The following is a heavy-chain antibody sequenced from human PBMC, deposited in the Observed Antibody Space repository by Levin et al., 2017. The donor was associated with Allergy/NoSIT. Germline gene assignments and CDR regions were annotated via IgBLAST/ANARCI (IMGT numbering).Heavy chain of an antibody. CDR2: IYYSGST. D-gene: IGHD3-10*01. CDR1: GGSISGYY. Sequence: SETLSLTCTVSGGSISGYYWTWNRQPPGKGLEWIGYIYYSGSTNYNPSLKSRVIISVDTSKNQLFLNLRSVSAADTAMYYCARDLFRSGSYSPGASHIWVQGTMVTVSS. J-gene: IGHJ3*02. CDR3: ARDLFRSGSYSPGASHI. V-gene: IGHV4-59*01.